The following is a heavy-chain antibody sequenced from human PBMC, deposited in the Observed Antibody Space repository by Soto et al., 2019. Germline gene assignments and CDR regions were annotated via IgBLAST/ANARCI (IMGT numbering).Heavy chain of an antibody. Sequence: GGSLRLSCAASGFTFDDYAMHWVRQVLGKGLEWVSSISWNSGNIGYADSVKGQFTTSRDNAKNSLYLQMNSLRPEDTALYYCVRSKGGYSYGTPFDYWGQGTLVTVSS. CDR1: GFTFDDYA. V-gene: IGHV3-9*01. CDR3: VRSKGGYSYGTPFDY. D-gene: IGHD5-18*01. CDR2: ISWNSGNI. J-gene: IGHJ4*02.